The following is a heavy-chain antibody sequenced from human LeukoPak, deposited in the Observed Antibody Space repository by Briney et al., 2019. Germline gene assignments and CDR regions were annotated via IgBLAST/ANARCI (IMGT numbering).Heavy chain of an antibody. CDR2: IYYSGST. Sequence: SETLSLTCTVSGGSISSYYWSWIRQPPGKGLEWIGCIYYSGSTNYNPSLKSGVTISVNTSKNQFSLKLSSLTAADTAVYYCSGQVLLWFGSYGYWGQGTLGTVSS. D-gene: IGHD3-10*01. J-gene: IGHJ4*02. CDR3: SGQVLLWFGSYGY. CDR1: GGSISSYY. V-gene: IGHV4-59*08.